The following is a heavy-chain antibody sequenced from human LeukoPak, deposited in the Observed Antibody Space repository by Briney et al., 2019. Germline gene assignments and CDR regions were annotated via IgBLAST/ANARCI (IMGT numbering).Heavy chain of an antibody. J-gene: IGHJ4*02. CDR1: GFSMSVYW. V-gene: IGHV3-7*01. D-gene: IGHD3-3*01. Sequence: PGGSLRLSCEASGFSMSVYWMSWVRQAPGKGLEWVGNINQDGSERNDVDSVKGRFTISRDNAKKSLYLQMNSLRAEDTAVYYCAAPGVFGVVKTYYFDYWGQGTLVTVSS. CDR2: INQDGSER. CDR3: AAPGVFGVVKTYYFDY.